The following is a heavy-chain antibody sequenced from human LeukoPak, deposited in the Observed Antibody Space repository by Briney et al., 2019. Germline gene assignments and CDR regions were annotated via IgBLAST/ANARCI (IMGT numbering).Heavy chain of an antibody. Sequence: ASETLSLTCAVYGGSFSGYYWSWIRQPPGKGLEWIGEIKHSGSTNYNPSLKSRVTISVDTSKNQFSLKLSSVTAADTAVYYCARGRPDIVVVPAAIYYWGQGTLVTVSS. J-gene: IGHJ4*02. D-gene: IGHD2-2*01. CDR3: ARGRPDIVVVPAAIYY. CDR2: IKHSGST. V-gene: IGHV4-34*01. CDR1: GGSFSGYY.